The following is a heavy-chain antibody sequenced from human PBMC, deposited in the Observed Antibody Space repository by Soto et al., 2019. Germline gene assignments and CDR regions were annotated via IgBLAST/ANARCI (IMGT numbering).Heavy chain of an antibody. J-gene: IGHJ6*02. D-gene: IGHD3-10*01. V-gene: IGHV1-69*01. CDR2: IIPIFGTP. CDR3: ASGMVRDPGGYYYYYNMDV. Sequence: QVQLVQSGAEVKRPGSSVKVSCKASGGTFSSFALSWVRQAPGQGLEWMGGIIPIFGTPNYAQKFQGRVTITADESANTAFMELSSLRSEDTAVFYCASGMVRDPGGYYYYYNMDVWGQGTTVTVSS. CDR1: GGTFSSFA.